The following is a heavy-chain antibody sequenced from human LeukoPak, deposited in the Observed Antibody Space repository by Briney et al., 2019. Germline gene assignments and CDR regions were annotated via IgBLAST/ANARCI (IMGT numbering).Heavy chain of an antibody. J-gene: IGHJ4*02. CDR1: GGTFSSYA. CDR2: IIPIFGTA. D-gene: IGHD2-2*01. CDR3: ARDRTVVVPAANWGGGFDY. Sequence: GASVRVSFKASGGTFSSYAISWVRQAPGQGLEWMGGIIPIFGTANYAQKFQGRVTITADGSTSTAYMELSSLRSEDTAVYYCARDRTVVVPAANWGGGFDYWGQGTLVTVSS. V-gene: IGHV1-69*01.